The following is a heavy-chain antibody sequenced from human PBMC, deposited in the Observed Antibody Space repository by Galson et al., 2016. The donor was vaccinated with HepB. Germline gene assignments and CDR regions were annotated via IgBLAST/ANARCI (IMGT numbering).Heavy chain of an antibody. CDR1: GFTFDSYA. CDR3: AKGLWFGELLDAFDI. D-gene: IGHD3-10*01. Sequence: SLRLSCAASGFTFDSYAMNWVRQAPGKGLEWVSGISGGGGGTNYADSVKGRFIISRDNFENTLYLQMNSLRAEDTAVYYCAKGLWFGELLDAFDIWGQGTTVTVSS. V-gene: IGHV3-23*01. J-gene: IGHJ3*02. CDR2: ISGGGGGT.